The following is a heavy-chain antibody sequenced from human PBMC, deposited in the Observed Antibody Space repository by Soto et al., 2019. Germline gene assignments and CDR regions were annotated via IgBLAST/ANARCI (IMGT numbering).Heavy chain of an antibody. CDR3: ARHSRFGWFGELLLDY. CDR1: GGSISSSSYY. Sequence: PSETLSLTCTVSGGSISSSSYYWGWIRQPPGKGLEWIGSIYYSGSTYYNPSLKSRVTISVDTSKNQFSLKLSSVTAADTAVYYCARHSRFGWFGELLLDYWGQGTPVTV. J-gene: IGHJ4*02. V-gene: IGHV4-39*01. D-gene: IGHD3-10*01. CDR2: IYYSGST.